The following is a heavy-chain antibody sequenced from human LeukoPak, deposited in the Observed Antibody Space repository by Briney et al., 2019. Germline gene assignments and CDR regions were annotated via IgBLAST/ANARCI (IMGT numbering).Heavy chain of an antibody. Sequence: PGGSLRLSCAASGFTFSDYYMSWIRQAPGKGLEWVAVISYDGSNKYYADSVKGRFTISRDNSKNTLYLQMNSLRAEDTAVYYCARDIGSSGWLGYYYYGMDVWGQGTTVTVSS. CDR1: GFTFSDYY. J-gene: IGHJ6*02. D-gene: IGHD6-19*01. CDR3: ARDIGSSGWLGYYYYGMDV. CDR2: ISYDGSNK. V-gene: IGHV3-30-3*01.